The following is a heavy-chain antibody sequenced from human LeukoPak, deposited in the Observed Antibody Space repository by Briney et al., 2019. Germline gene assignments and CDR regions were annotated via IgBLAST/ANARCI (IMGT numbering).Heavy chain of an antibody. CDR3: ARDGGDYGNDY. J-gene: IGHJ4*02. CDR2: TSNDGRNK. D-gene: IGHD4-17*01. Sequence: GSSLRLSCVASGFTFSSYVMNCVRQAPGKGLEWVAVTSNDGRNKHHADSVKGRFTISRDNSKNTLYLQMDSLRPEDTAVYYCARDGGDYGNDYWGQGTLVTVSS. V-gene: IGHV3-30*04. CDR1: GFTFSSYV.